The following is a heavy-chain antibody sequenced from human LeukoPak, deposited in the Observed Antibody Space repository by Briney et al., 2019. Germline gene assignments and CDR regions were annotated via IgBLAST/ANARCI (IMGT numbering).Heavy chain of an antibody. CDR3: ARGGTLWGPVDY. D-gene: IGHD1-1*01. V-gene: IGHV1-69*05. CDR2: IIPMFGTA. J-gene: IGHJ4*02. Sequence: GTSVKVSCKASGGIFSNYVISWVRQAPGQGLEWMGGIIPMFGTANYAQEFQGRVTITTDESTSTAHMELSSLRSVDTAVYYCARGGTLWGPVDYWGQGTLVTVSS. CDR1: GGIFSNYV.